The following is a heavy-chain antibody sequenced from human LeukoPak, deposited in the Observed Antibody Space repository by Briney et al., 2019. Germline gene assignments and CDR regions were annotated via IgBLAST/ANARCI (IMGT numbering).Heavy chain of an antibody. D-gene: IGHD3-3*01. CDR1: GFTFSSYG. Sequence: GGSLRLSCAASGFTFSSYGMHWVRQAPGKGLEWVAFIRYDGSNKYYADSVKGRFTISRDNSKNTLYLQMNSLRAEDTAVYYCARSLWEYYDFWSGADYWGQGTLVTVSS. CDR2: IRYDGSNK. CDR3: ARSLWEYYDFWSGADY. V-gene: IGHV3-30*02. J-gene: IGHJ4*02.